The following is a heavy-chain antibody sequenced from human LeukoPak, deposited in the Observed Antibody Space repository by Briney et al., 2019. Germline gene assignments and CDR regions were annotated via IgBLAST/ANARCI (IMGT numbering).Heavy chain of an antibody. CDR1: GVSISSGGYY. CDR2: IYYSGST. Sequence: SETLSLTCTVSGVSISSGGYYWSWIRQHPGKGLEWIGYIYYSGSTYYNPSLMSRITISVDMFKNQFSLKLNSVTAADTAMYYCARCFTYPDNWFDPWGQGILVTVSS. CDR3: ARCFTYPDNWFDP. V-gene: IGHV4-31*03. D-gene: IGHD2-2*02. J-gene: IGHJ5*02.